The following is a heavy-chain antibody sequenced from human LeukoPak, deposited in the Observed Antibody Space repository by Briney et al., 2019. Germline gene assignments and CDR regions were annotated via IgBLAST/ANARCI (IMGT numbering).Heavy chain of an antibody. CDR2: ISGSSSTI. Sequence: PGGSLRLSCAASGFTFSSYEMNWVRQAPGKGLQWVSYISGSSSTIYYADSVRGRFTISRDNAKNSLYLQMNSLRDEDTAVYYCTKGGGSGSYSDYWGQGTLVTVSS. D-gene: IGHD3-10*01. CDR3: TKGGGSGSYSDY. V-gene: IGHV3-48*03. CDR1: GFTFSSYE. J-gene: IGHJ4*02.